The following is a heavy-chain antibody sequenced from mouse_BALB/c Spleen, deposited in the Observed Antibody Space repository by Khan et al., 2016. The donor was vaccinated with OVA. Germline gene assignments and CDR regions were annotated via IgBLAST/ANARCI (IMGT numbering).Heavy chain of an antibody. CDR2: ISYSGST. J-gene: IGHJ2*01. V-gene: IGHV3-2*02. CDR1: GYSITSGYG. D-gene: IGHD1-2*01. CDR3: ARTARIKY. Sequence: EVQLVETGPGLVKPSQSLSLTCTVTGYSITSGYGWNWIRQFPGNKLEWMGYISYSGSTNYNPSLKSRISITRDPSKNQFFLQLNSVTTEDTATYYCARTARIKYWGQGTTLTFTS.